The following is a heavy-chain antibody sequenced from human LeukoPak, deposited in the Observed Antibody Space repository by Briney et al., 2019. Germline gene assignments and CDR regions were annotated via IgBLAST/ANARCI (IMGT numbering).Heavy chain of an antibody. CDR3: AKPGGYCSGGSCSFFDY. CDR2: ISSSSDYI. Sequence: PGGSLRLSCAASGFTFSSYSMNWVRQAPGKGLEWVSSISSSSDYIYYADSVKGRFTISRDNAKNSLYLQMNSLRAEDTAVYYCAKPGGYCSGGSCSFFDYWGQGTLVTVSS. D-gene: IGHD2-15*01. CDR1: GFTFSSYS. J-gene: IGHJ4*02. V-gene: IGHV3-21*01.